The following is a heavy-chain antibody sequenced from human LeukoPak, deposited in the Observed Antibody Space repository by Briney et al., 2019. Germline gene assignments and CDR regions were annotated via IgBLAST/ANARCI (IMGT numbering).Heavy chain of an antibody. Sequence: SETLSLTCTVSGGSISSYYWSWIRQPPGKGLEWIGYIYTSGSTNYNPSLKSRVTISVDTSKNQFSLKLSSVTAADTAVYYCARRPRYSSSWGYLDVWGKGTTVTVSS. V-gene: IGHV4-4*09. CDR3: ARRPRYSSSWGYLDV. CDR1: GGSISSYY. D-gene: IGHD6-13*01. CDR2: IYTSGST. J-gene: IGHJ6*04.